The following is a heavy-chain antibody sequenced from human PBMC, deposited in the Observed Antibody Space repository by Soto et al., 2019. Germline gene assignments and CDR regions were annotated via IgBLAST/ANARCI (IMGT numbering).Heavy chain of an antibody. J-gene: IGHJ6*02. CDR2: ISSSSSTI. CDR3: ARGDDDSSGYPLLPYYYYYYGMDV. CDR1: GFTFSSYS. V-gene: IGHV3-48*02. D-gene: IGHD3-22*01. Sequence: GGSLGLSCAASGFTFSSYSMNWVRQAPGKGLEWVSYISSSSSTIYYADSVKGRFTISRDNAKNSLYLQMNSLRDEDTAVYYCARGDDDSSGYPLLPYYYYYYGMDVWGQGPTVTVSS.